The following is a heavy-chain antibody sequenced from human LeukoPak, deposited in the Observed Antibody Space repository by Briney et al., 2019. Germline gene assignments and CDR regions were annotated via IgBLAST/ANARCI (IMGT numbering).Heavy chain of an antibody. CDR1: GFTFSNYA. V-gene: IGHV3-30*02. J-gene: IGHJ4*02. CDR2: IRIDGSSK. Sequence: GGSLRLSCAASGFTFSNYAMHWVRQAPGKGLEWLAFIRIDGSSKNYADFVKGRFTISRDNSKNTLYLQMNSLRVEDTAVYYCARDQAGSGHYADYWGQGTLVTVSS. CDR3: ARDQAGSGHYADY. D-gene: IGHD3-10*01.